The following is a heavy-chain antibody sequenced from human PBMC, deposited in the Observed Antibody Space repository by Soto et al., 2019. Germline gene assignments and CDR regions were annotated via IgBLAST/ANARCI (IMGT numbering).Heavy chain of an antibody. CDR1: GGSISSSNW. V-gene: IGHV4-4*02. Sequence: QVQLQESGPGLVKPSGTLSLTCAVSGGSISSSNWWSWVRQPPGKGLEWIGETHHSGTTNYNPSLKRRVHISVENSKHQFALKLSSVTAADTALYYCAREGSGSSCFDYWGQGTLVTVSS. CDR3: AREGSGSSCFDY. CDR2: THHSGTT. D-gene: IGHD3-10*01. J-gene: IGHJ4*02.